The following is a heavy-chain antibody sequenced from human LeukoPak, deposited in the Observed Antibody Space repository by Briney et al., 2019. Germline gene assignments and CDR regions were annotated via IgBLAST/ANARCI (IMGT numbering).Heavy chain of an antibody. Sequence: SETLSLTCTVSGGSISSYYWSWIRQPPGKGLEWIGYIYYSGSTNYNPSLKSRVTISVDTSKNQFSLKLSSVTAADTAVYDCASLSRADTNFDYWGQGTLVTVSS. CDR3: ASLSRADTNFDY. CDR1: GGSISSYY. D-gene: IGHD2/OR15-2a*01. J-gene: IGHJ4*02. V-gene: IGHV4-59*01. CDR2: IYYSGST.